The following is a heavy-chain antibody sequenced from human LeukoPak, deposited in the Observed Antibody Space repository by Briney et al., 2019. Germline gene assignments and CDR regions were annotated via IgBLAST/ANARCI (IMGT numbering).Heavy chain of an antibody. CDR1: SGSISSYY. D-gene: IGHD3-22*01. CDR2: IYTSGST. V-gene: IGHV4-4*07. CDR3: ARESYDSSGYYRDY. Sequence: SETLSLTCTVSSGSISSYYWSWIRQPAGKGLEWIGRIYTSGSTNYNPSLKSRVTMSVDTSKNQFSLKLSSVTAADTAVYYCARESYDSSGYYRDYWGQGTLVTVSS. J-gene: IGHJ4*02.